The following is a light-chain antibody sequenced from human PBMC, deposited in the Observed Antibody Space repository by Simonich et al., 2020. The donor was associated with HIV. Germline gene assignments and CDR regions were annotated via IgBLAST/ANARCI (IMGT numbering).Light chain of an antibody. Sequence: DIVMTQSPDSLAVSLGERATINCKSSQSVLYSSNNENYLAWYQQKPGQPPKLLIYWASTRASVVPDRFSGSGSGTDFTLTISSLQAEDVAVYYCQQYYRTPLTFGGGTKVEIK. V-gene: IGKV4-1*01. CDR2: WAS. CDR1: QSVLYSSNNENY. CDR3: QQYYRTPLT. J-gene: IGKJ4*01.